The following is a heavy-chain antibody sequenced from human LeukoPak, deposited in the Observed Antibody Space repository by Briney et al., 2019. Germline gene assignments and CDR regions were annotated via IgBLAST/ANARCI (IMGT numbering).Heavy chain of an antibody. CDR2: IYYSGST. D-gene: IGHD3-10*01. V-gene: IGHV4-31*03. Sequence: NPSETLSLTCTVSGGSISSGGYYWSWIRQHPGKGLEWIGYIYYSGSTYYNPSLKSRVTISVDTSKNQFSLKLSSVTAADTAVYYCARGRRYYYGSGPFSWFDPWGQGTLVTVSS. CDR1: GGSISSGGYY. CDR3: ARGRRYYYGSGPFSWFDP. J-gene: IGHJ5*02.